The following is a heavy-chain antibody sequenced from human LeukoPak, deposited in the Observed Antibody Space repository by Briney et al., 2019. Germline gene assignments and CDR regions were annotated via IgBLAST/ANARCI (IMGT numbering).Heavy chain of an antibody. CDR3: ARGGSGYPRDAFDI. D-gene: IGHD3-22*01. V-gene: IGHV3-13*01. Sequence: GGSLRLSCAASGLTFSSYDMHWVRQATGKGLEWVSAIGTAGDTYYPGSVKGRFTISRENAKNSLYLQMNSLRAGDTAVYYCARGGSGYPRDAFDIWGQGTMVTVSS. CDR1: GLTFSSYD. CDR2: IGTAGDT. J-gene: IGHJ3*02.